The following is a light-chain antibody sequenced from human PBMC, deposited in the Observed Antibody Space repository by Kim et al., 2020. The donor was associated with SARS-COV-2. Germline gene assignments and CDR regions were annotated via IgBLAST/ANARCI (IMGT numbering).Light chain of an antibody. J-gene: IGLJ3*02. V-gene: IGLV4-69*01. CDR2: LNSDGSH. CDR1: SEDSSYV. CDR3: QTWGTGIRV. Sequence: ASIKLTCTLSSEDSSYVIAWHQQQPEKGPRYLMRLNSDGSHSKGDGVPDRFSGSSSGAERYLPISSLQSEDEADYYCQTWGTGIRVFGGGTKLTVL.